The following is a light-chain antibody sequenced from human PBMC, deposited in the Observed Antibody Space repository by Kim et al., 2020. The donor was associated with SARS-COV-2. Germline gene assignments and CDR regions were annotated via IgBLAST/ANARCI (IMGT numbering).Light chain of an antibody. V-gene: IGLV3-19*01. CDR1: SLRSYY. CDR2: GKN. J-gene: IGLJ3*02. CDR3: NSRDSSGSWV. Sequence: ALGQTGRITCQGDSLRSYYASWYQQKPGQAPVLVIYGKNNRPAGIPDRFSGSSSGNTASLTITGAQAEDGADYYCNSRDSSGSWVFGGGTQLTVL.